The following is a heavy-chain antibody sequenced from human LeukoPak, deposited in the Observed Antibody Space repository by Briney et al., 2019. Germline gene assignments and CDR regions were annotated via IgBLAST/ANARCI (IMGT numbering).Heavy chain of an antibody. CDR2: IYYSGST. CDR1: GGSISSHY. V-gene: IGHV4-59*11. CDR3: ARSLAAATYYFDY. J-gene: IGHJ4*02. Sequence: NPSETLSLTCTVSGGSISSHYWSWIRLPPGKGLACIGYIYYSGSTNYNPSLKSRVTMSADTSKNQFTLKLSSVTAADTAMYYCARSLAAATYYFDYWGQGALVTVSS. D-gene: IGHD6-6*01.